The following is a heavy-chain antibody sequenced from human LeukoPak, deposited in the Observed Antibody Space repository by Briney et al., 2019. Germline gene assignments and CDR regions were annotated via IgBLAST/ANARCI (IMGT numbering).Heavy chain of an antibody. CDR2: IYNSGRT. J-gene: IGHJ5*02. D-gene: IGHD2-2*01. CDR3: ARVAYGSSWFDP. CDR1: GDSISDDY. Sequence: SETLSLTCTVSGDSISDDYWSWIRQPPGKGLEWIGYIYNSGRTTYNPSLKSRVTISIDTSKSQFSLTLTSVTAADTAVYYCARVAYGSSWFDPWGQGTLVIVSS. V-gene: IGHV4-59*01.